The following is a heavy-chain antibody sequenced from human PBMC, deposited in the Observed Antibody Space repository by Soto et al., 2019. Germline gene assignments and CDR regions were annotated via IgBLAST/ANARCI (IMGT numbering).Heavy chain of an antibody. J-gene: IGHJ3*02. CDR2: INHSGST. Sequence: SETLSLTCAVYGGSFSGYYWSWIRQPPGKGLEWIGEINHSGSTNYNPSLKSRVTISVDTSKSQFSLKLSSVTAADTAVYYCARSRRRHAFDIWGQGTMVTVSS. CDR3: ARSRRRHAFDI. V-gene: IGHV4-34*01. CDR1: GGSFSGYY.